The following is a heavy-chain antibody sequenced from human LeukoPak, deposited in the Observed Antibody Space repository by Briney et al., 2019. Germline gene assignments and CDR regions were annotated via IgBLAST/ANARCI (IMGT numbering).Heavy chain of an antibody. CDR2: IIPIFGTA. J-gene: IGHJ6*03. D-gene: IGHD3-22*01. CDR1: GGTFSSYA. CDR3: ARVEDSSGYYYGRGIHYYYYYMDV. Sequence: SVKVSCKASGGTFSSYAISWVRQAPGQGLEWMGGIIPIFGTANYAQKFQGRVTITADESTSTAYMELSSPRSEDTAVYYCARVEDSSGYYYGRGIHYYYYYMDVWGKGTTVTVSS. V-gene: IGHV1-69*13.